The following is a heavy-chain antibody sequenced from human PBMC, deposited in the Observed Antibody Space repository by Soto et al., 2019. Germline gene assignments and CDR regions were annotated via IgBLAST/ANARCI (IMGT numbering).Heavy chain of an antibody. V-gene: IGHV3-9*01. CDR3: ATTGGASTIFGVVNDY. D-gene: IGHD3-3*01. J-gene: IGHJ4*02. Sequence: GGSLRLSCAASGFTFDDYAMHWVRQAPGKGLEWVSGISWNSGSIGYADSVKGRFTISRDNAKNSLYLQMNSLRAEDTALYYCATTGGASTIFGVVNDYWGQGTLVTVSS. CDR1: GFTFDDYA. CDR2: ISWNSGSI.